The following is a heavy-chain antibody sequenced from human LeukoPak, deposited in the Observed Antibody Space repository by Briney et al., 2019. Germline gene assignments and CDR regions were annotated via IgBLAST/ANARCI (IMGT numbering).Heavy chain of an antibody. D-gene: IGHD6-25*01. CDR1: GITFYTYT. CDR2: ISSSGSHI. J-gene: IGHJ4*02. V-gene: IGHV3-21*01. CDR3: AREYITGAGPFDY. Sequence: GGSLRLSCAASASGITFYTYTINWVRQAPGKGLEWVSSISSSGSHIYYADSVKGRFTISRDDAKNSLYLQMDSLRVEDTAVYFCAREYITGAGPFDYWAQGTLVTVSS.